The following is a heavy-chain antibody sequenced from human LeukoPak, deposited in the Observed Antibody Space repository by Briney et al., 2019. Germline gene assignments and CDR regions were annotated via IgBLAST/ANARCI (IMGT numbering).Heavy chain of an antibody. CDR3: AKGKFGILTGDDY. J-gene: IGHJ4*02. CDR2: ISGSGGST. Sequence: GGSLRLSCAASGFTFSSYAMSWVRQAPGKGLEWVSAISGSGGSTYYADSEKGRFTISRDNSKNTLYLQMNSLRAEDTAVYYCAKGKFGILTGDDYWGQGILVTVSS. CDR1: GFTFSSYA. V-gene: IGHV3-23*01. D-gene: IGHD3-9*01.